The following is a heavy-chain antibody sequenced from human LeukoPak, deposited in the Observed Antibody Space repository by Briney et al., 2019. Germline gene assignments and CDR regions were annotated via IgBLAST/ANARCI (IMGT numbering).Heavy chain of an antibody. CDR3: AKSRAGSGSYYRFDY. Sequence: GGSLRLSCAASGFTFSRHSMSWVRQAPGKGLEGVSSISSSSGYIYYADSVKGRFTISRDNAKTSLYLQMNTLRAEDTAVYYCAKSRAGSGSYYRFDYWGQGILVTVSS. J-gene: IGHJ4*02. CDR1: GFTFSRHS. CDR2: ISSSSGYI. V-gene: IGHV3-21*01. D-gene: IGHD3-10*01.